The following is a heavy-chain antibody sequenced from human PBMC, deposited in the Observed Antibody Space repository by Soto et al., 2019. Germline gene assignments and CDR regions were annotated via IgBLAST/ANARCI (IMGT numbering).Heavy chain of an antibody. CDR1: GFTFNSYW. J-gene: IGHJ4*02. D-gene: IGHD2-21*02. V-gene: IGHV3-7*03. CDR2: IKQDGSEI. CDR3: ARDIFYGGDSDY. Sequence: GGSLRLSCSASGFTFNSYWMSWVRQAPGKGLEWVANIKQDGSEIYYGGSVKGRFTISRDNTINSVYLHMSTLRADDTAVYYCARDIFYGGDSDYWGQGTLVTVSS.